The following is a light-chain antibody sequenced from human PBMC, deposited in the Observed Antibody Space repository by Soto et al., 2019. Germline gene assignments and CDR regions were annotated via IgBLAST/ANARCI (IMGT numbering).Light chain of an antibody. J-gene: IGKJ2*01. V-gene: IGKV1-5*03. Sequence: DIQMTQSPSTLSASVGDRVTITCRASQSISSCLAWYQQKPGKAPNLLIYEASSLESGVPSRFSGSGSGTEFTLNISSLQPDDFATYYCQQYNSYSPYTFGQGTKVEIK. CDR3: QQYNSYSPYT. CDR2: EAS. CDR1: QSISSC.